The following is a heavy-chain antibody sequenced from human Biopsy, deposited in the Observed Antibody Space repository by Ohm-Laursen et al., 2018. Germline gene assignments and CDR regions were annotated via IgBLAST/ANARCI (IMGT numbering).Heavy chain of an antibody. J-gene: IGHJ4*02. V-gene: IGHV1-24*01. CDR3: VADINVWNVNY. Sequence: ASVKVSCKVSGYSVTELSMHWVRQAPGQGLEWMGGFAPENGRIVYSQKFQGRVTMTEDTSTNTAYMEVWRLRSDDTAVYYGVADINVWNVNYWGQGTQVIVSS. CDR1: GYSVTELS. CDR2: FAPENGRI. D-gene: IGHD1-1*01.